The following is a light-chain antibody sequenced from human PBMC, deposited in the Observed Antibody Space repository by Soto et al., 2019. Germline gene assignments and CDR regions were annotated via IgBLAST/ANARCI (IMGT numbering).Light chain of an antibody. Sequence: DIQMTQSPSSLSASVGDRVTITCRASQGISNYLAWYQQKPGKVPKLLIYAASTLQSGVPSRFSGSGSGTDITLTTSSLQPEDVATYYCQKCGIAPFSFGGGTKVELK. CDR2: AAS. J-gene: IGKJ4*01. V-gene: IGKV1-27*01. CDR3: QKCGIAPFS. CDR1: QGISNY.